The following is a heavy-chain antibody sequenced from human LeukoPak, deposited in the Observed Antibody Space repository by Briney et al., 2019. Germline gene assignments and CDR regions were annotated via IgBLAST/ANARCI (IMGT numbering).Heavy chain of an antibody. CDR3: XXXXXXXXXXXXXXFDP. Sequence: PSETLSLTCTVSGGSISIYYWSWIRQPPGKGLEWIGYIYYSGSTNYNPSLKSRVTISVDTSKNQFSRKLSSVTAAATACYYCXXXXXXXXXXXXXXFDPWXXGXLVTVSS. V-gene: IGHV4-59*03. CDR1: GGSISIYY. J-gene: IGHJ5*02. CDR2: IYYSGST.